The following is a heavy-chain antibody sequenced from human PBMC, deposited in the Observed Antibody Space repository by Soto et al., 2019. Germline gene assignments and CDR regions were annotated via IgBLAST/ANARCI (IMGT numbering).Heavy chain of an antibody. D-gene: IGHD1-1*01. V-gene: IGHV1-46*01. J-gene: IGHJ6*02. Sequence: ASVKVSCKASGYTFTTYYMHWVRQAPGQGLEWMGMINPSDGSTNYAQKFQARVTMTTDTATSTAYMDLRSLRSDDTAVYYCARDGERDTGLNFYYYLHGMDAWGQGTRVTVSS. CDR2: INPSDGST. CDR3: ARDGERDTGLNFYYYLHGMDA. CDR1: GYTFTTYY.